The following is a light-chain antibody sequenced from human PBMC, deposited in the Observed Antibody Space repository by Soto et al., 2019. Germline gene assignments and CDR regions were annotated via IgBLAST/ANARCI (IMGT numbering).Light chain of an antibody. CDR1: QSVSGSY. V-gene: IGKV3-20*01. CDR2: GAS. J-gene: IGKJ1*01. Sequence: EIVLTQSPGTLSLSPGERATLSCRASQSVSGSYLAWYQQKPGRAPRLLIYGASSRATGIPDRFSGSGSGTDFTLTISRLEPEDFAVYFCQQYGISPWTFGQGTKVEIK. CDR3: QQYGISPWT.